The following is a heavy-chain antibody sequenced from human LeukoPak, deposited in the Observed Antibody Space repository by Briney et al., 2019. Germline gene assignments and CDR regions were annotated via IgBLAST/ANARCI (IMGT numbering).Heavy chain of an antibody. CDR3: ASNLWFGELFWFDP. CDR2: IYYSGST. Sequence: SETLSLTCTVSGGSISSSSYYWGWIRQPPGKGLEWIGSIYYSGSTYYNPSLKSRVTISVDTSKNQFSLKLSSVTAADTAVYYCASNLWFGELFWFDPWGQGTLVTVSS. J-gene: IGHJ5*02. CDR1: GGSISSSSYY. V-gene: IGHV4-39*01. D-gene: IGHD3-10*01.